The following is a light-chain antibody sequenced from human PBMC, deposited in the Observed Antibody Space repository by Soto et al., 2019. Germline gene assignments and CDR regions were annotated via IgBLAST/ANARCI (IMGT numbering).Light chain of an antibody. J-gene: IGKJ4*01. V-gene: IGKV1-39*01. CDR3: QQSYSTPLT. CDR2: SAS. Sequence: IQLTQSPSSLSASVGDRVTVTCRASQSISSYLNWYQQAPGKVPKLLIYSASSVQSGVPSRSSGSGSGRDFTLTISSLQPEDFATYYCQQSYSTPLTFGGGTKVDI. CDR1: QSISSY.